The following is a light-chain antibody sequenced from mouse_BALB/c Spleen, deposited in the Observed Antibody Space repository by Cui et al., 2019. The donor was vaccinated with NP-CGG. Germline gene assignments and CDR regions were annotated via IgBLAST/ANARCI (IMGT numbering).Light chain of an antibody. J-gene: IGLJ1*01. CDR3: ALWYSTHWV. CDR2: GTN. CDR1: TGAVTTSNY. Sequence: AVVTQESALTTSPGGTVIFTCRSSTGAVTTSNYANWVQEKPDHLFTGLIGGTNNRAPGVPVRFSGFLIGDKAALTITGAQTEDDAMYFCALWYSTHWVFGGGTKLTVL. V-gene: IGLV2*02.